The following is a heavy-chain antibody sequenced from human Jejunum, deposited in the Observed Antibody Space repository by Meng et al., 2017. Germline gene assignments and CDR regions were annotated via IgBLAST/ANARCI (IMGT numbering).Heavy chain of an antibody. CDR1: GFTFSTYA. D-gene: IGHD2-21*02. Sequence: GESLKISCAASGFTFSTYAMSWVRQAPGKGPEWVSSISGSGGTTWYADSVKGRFSISRDNSQNTLYLQMGTLRAEDTSLYYCAKGPLYCGGDCKPDYWGQGTLVTVSS. V-gene: IGHV3-23*01. CDR3: AKGPLYCGGDCKPDY. CDR2: ISGSGGTT. J-gene: IGHJ4*02.